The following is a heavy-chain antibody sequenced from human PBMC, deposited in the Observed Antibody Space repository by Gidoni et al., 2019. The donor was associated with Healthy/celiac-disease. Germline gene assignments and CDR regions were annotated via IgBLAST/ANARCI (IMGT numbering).Heavy chain of an antibody. CDR2: IWYDGSNK. D-gene: IGHD6-13*01. Sequence: QVQLVESGGGVVQPGRSLRLSCAASGFTFSSYGMHWVRQAPGKGLEWVAVIWYDGSNKYYADSVKGRFTISRDNSKNTLYLQMNSLRAEDTAVYYCASESPTQGSWYSSGAFDIWGQGTMVTVSS. J-gene: IGHJ3*02. V-gene: IGHV3-33*01. CDR3: ASESPTQGSWYSSGAFDI. CDR1: GFTFSSYG.